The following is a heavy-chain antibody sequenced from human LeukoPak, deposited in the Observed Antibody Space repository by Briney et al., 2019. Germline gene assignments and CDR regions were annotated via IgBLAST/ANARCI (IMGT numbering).Heavy chain of an antibody. CDR2: IYYSGST. Sequence: PSQTPSLTCIVSGGPISSGDYYWSWIRQPPGKGLEWIGYIYYSGSTYYNPSLKSRVTISVDTPKNQFSLKLSSVTAADTAVYYCARVYSSGYYDRRFDYWGQGTLVTVSS. D-gene: IGHD3-22*01. CDR3: ARVYSSGYYDRRFDY. V-gene: IGHV4-30-4*01. J-gene: IGHJ4*02. CDR1: GGPISSGDYY.